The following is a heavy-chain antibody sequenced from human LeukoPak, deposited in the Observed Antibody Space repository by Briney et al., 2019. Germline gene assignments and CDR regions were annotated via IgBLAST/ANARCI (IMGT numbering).Heavy chain of an antibody. CDR3: ARELGTYDGFDY. CDR1: GFTFSSYW. Sequence: QPGGSLRLSCAASGFTFSSYWMHWVRQDSGKGLVWVSRINSDGSSTSHADSVKGRFTISRDNAKNTLYLQMNSLRAEDTAVYYCARELGTYDGFDYWGQGSLVTVSS. D-gene: IGHD3-22*01. J-gene: IGHJ4*02. V-gene: IGHV3-74*01. CDR2: INSDGSST.